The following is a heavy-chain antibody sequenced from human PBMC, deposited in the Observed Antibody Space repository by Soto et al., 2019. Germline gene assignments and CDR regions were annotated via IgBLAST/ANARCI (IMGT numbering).Heavy chain of an antibody. V-gene: IGHV1-18*01. CDR3: ARERDGSSWSSAESLQY. CDR1: GYTFTSYC. J-gene: IGHJ1*01. Sequence: GASVKVSCKASGYTFTSYCISWVRQAPGQGLEWMGWISAYNGNTNYAQKLQGRVTMTTDTSTSTAYMELRSLRSDDTAVYYCARERDGSSWSSAESLQYWGQGTLVNVSS. D-gene: IGHD6-13*01. CDR2: ISAYNGNT.